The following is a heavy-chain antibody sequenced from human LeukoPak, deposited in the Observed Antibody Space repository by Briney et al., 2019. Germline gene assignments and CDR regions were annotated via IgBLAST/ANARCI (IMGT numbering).Heavy chain of an antibody. D-gene: IGHD4-11*01. V-gene: IGHV3-73*01. CDR1: GFTFSGSA. CDR3: TRLDMTTLDY. J-gene: IGHJ4*02. Sequence: GGSLRLSCAASGFTFSGSAMHWVRQASGKGLEWVGHIRSKANSYATAYAASVKGRFTISRDDSKNTVYLQMNSLKTEDTAVYYCTRLDMTTLDYWGQGTLVTVSS. CDR2: IRSKANSYAT.